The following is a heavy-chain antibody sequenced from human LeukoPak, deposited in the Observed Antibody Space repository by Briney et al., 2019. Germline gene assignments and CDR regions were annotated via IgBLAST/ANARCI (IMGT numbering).Heavy chain of an antibody. CDR2: IYYSGST. CDR3: ARRIIAAEGGYDAFDI. D-gene: IGHD6-13*01. CDR1: GGSISSYY. V-gene: IGHV4-59*01. Sequence: SETLSLTCTVSGGSISSYYWSWIRQPPGKGLEWIGYIYYSGSTNYNPSLKSRVTISVDTSKSQFSLKLSSVTAADTAVYCCARRIIAAEGGYDAFDIWGQGTMVTVSS. J-gene: IGHJ3*02.